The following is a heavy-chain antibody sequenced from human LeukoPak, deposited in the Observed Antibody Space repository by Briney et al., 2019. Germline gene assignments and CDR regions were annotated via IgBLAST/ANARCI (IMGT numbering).Heavy chain of an antibody. V-gene: IGHV4-39*07. D-gene: IGHD3-10*01. CDR3: ARSDGYGLVGI. CDR2: IYSSGST. CDR1: GGSISSGSNY. Sequence: PSETLSLTCNVSGGSISSGSNYWGWIRQPPGKTLEWIGSIYSSGSTYYNPSLKSRVIILIYTSKNHFSLTLSSVTAADTAVYYCARSDGYGLVGIWGQGTMVTVSS. J-gene: IGHJ3*02.